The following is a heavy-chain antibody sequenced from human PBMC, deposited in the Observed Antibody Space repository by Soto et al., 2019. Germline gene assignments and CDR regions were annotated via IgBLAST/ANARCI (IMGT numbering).Heavy chain of an antibody. CDR3: ARDGRAGYYGSGSNYYYYMDV. D-gene: IGHD3-10*01. CDR2: IYYSGST. Sequence: SETLSLTCTVSGGSISSGGYYWSWIRQHPGKGLEWIGYIYYSGSTYYNPSLKSRVTISVDTSKNQFSLKLSSVTAADTAVYYCARDGRAGYYGSGSNYYYYMDVWGKGTTVTVSS. CDR1: GGSISSGGYY. V-gene: IGHV4-31*03. J-gene: IGHJ6*03.